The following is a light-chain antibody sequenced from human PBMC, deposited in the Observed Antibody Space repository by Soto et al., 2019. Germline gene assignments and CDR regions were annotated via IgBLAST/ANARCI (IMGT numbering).Light chain of an antibody. CDR2: DVS. Sequence: QSVLTQPRSVSGSPGQSVTISCTGTSSDVGGYNYVSWHQQHPGKAPKVMIYDVSKRPSGVPDRFSGSKSGNTASLTISGLQAEDEADYYCCSYAGSYTWVFGGGTKLTVL. J-gene: IGLJ3*02. CDR1: SSDVGGYNY. CDR3: CSYAGSYTWV. V-gene: IGLV2-11*01.